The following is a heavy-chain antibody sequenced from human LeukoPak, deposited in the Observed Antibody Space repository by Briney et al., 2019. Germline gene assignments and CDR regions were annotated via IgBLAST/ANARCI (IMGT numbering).Heavy chain of an antibody. D-gene: IGHD3-22*01. CDR3: ARQEYYYDSSGYYRLYYFDY. CDR1: GYSFTSYW. V-gene: IGHV5-51*01. Sequence: GESLKISCKGSGYSFTSYWIGWVRQLPWKGLEWMGIIYPGDSDTRYSPSFQGQVTISADKSISTAYLQWSSLKASDTAMYYCARQEYYYDSSGYYRLYYFDYWGQGTLVTVSS. J-gene: IGHJ4*02. CDR2: IYPGDSDT.